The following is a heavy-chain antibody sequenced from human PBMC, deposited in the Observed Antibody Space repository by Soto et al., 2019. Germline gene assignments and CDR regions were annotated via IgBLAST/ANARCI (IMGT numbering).Heavy chain of an antibody. V-gene: IGHV3-20*04. Sequence: PGGSLRLSCAASGFTFDDYGMSWVRQAPGKGLEWVSGINWNGGSTGYADSVKGRFTISRDNAKNSLYLQMNSLRAEDTALYYCAREKGKAARSVSYYYYGMDVWGQGTTVTVSS. CDR3: AREKGKAARSVSYYYYGMDV. D-gene: IGHD6-6*01. J-gene: IGHJ6*02. CDR2: INWNGGST. CDR1: GFTFDDYG.